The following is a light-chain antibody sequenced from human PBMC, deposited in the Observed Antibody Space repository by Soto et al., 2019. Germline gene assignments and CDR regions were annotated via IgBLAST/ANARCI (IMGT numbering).Light chain of an antibody. V-gene: IGLV1-44*01. Sequence: QSVLTQPPSASGTPGQRVTISCSGSSSNLGSYTLNWYQQVPGTAPKLLIYNNNERPSGVPDRFSVSKSGTSASLAISGLQSEEEAEYHCAAWDDSLNGWVFGGGTKVTVL. CDR2: NNN. CDR1: SSNLGSYT. CDR3: AAWDDSLNGWV. J-gene: IGLJ3*02.